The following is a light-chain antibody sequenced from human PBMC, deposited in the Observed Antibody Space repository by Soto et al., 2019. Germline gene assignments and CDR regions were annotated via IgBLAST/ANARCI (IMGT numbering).Light chain of an antibody. V-gene: IGLV2-14*03. CDR1: SSDVGGYSH. CDR3: SSYTSSTTPL. CDR2: DVS. Sequence: QSVLTQPASVSGSPGQSITISCTGTSSDVGGYSHVSWYQQHPGKAPKLMIYDVSNRPSGVSYRFSGSKSGNTASLTISGLQAEDEADYYCSSYTSSTTPLFGGGTQLTVL. J-gene: IGLJ2*01.